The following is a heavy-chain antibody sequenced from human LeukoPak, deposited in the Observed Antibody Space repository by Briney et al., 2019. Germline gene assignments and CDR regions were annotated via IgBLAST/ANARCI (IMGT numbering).Heavy chain of an antibody. J-gene: IGHJ4*02. Sequence: PGGSLRLSCAASGFTFSSYAMHWVRQAPGKGLEWVAVMSYDGSNKYYADSVKGRFTISRDNSKNTLYLQMNSLRAEDTAVYYCALWGCSSTSCLDYWGQGTLVTVSS. V-gene: IGHV3-30-3*01. CDR3: ALWGCSSTSCLDY. CDR1: GFTFSSYA. D-gene: IGHD2-2*01. CDR2: MSYDGSNK.